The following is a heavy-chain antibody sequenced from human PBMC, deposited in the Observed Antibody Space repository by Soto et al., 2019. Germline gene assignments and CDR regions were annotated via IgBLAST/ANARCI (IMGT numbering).Heavy chain of an antibody. CDR3: ARYCSGGSCHKGVPDY. D-gene: IGHD2-15*01. J-gene: IGHJ4*02. CDR1: GYSLTSYG. Sequence: QIQLVQSGAEVKKPGASVKVSCKVSGYSLTSYGIIWVRQAPGQGLEWMGWINTYNGATNYAQNLQGRVTMTTDKSTSTAYMELRSLRSDDTAVYFWARYCSGGSCHKGVPDYWGQGTLVTVSS. CDR2: INTYNGAT. V-gene: IGHV1-18*01.